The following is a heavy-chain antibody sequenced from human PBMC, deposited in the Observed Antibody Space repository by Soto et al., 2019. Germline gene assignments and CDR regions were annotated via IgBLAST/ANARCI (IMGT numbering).Heavy chain of an antibody. V-gene: IGHV3-53*01. Sequence: GGSLRLSCAASGFTVSSNYMSWVRQAPGKGLEWVSVIYSGGSTYYADSVKGRFTISRDNSTNTRHLQMNSLRAEDTAVYYCARGRGGWFGELLSYYFDYWGQGTLVTVSS. CDR2: IYSGGST. J-gene: IGHJ4*02. CDR1: GFTVSSNY. CDR3: ARGRGGWFGELLSYYFDY. D-gene: IGHD3-10*01.